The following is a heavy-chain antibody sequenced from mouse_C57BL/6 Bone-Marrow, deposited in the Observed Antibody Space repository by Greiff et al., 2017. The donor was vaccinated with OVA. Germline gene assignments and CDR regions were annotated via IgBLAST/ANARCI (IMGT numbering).Heavy chain of an antibody. CDR2: ISDGGSYT. CDR3: AREGWDGGFAY. V-gene: IGHV5-4*01. J-gene: IGHJ3*01. Sequence: DVKLVESGGGLVKPGGSLKLSCAASGFTFSSYAMSWVRQTPEKRLEWVATISDGGSYTYYPDNVKGRFTISRDNAKNNLYLQMSHLKSEDTAMYYCAREGWDGGFAYWGQGTLVTVSA. CDR1: GFTFSSYA. D-gene: IGHD4-1*01.